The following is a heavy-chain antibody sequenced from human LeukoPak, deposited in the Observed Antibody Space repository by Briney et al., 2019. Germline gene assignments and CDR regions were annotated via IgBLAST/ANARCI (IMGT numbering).Heavy chain of an antibody. Sequence: SETLSFTCTASGGSIISGYGSWIRQPPGREREWFGYFYTSGSTNYNPSLKSRVTISVDTSKNQFALKLSSVTAADTAVYYCAKSYFDYSTYYSYYFNLWGQGALVTVSS. CDR3: AKSYFDYSTYYSYYFNL. CDR1: GGSIISGY. D-gene: IGHD4-11*01. CDR2: FYTSGST. V-gene: IGHV4-4*09. J-gene: IGHJ4*02.